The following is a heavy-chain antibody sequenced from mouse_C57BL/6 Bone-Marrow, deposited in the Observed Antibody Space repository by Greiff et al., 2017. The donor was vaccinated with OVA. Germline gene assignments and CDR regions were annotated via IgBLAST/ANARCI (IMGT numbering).Heavy chain of an antibody. D-gene: IGHD1-1*01. Sequence: EVQLQQSGPVLVKPGASVKMSCKASGYTFTDYYMNWVKQSHGKSLEWIGVINPYNGGTSYNQKFKGKATLTVDKSSSTAYMELNSLTSEDSAVYYCARGATTVPFFDYWGQGTTLTVSS. CDR2: INPYNGGT. V-gene: IGHV1-19*01. J-gene: IGHJ2*01. CDR1: GYTFTDYY. CDR3: ARGATTVPFFDY.